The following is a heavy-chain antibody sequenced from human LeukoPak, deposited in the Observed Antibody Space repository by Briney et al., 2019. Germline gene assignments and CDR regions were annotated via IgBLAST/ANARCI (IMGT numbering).Heavy chain of an antibody. V-gene: IGHV4-30-2*03. D-gene: IGHD4-11*01. CDR1: GGSISSGGYS. J-gene: IGHJ5*02. Sequence: SETLSLTCTVSGGSISSGGYSWSWIRQPPGKGLEWIGYIYYSGSTYYNPSLKSRVTISVDTSKNQFSLKLSSVTAADTAVHYCARSNVNWFDPWGQGTLVTVSS. CDR2: IYYSGST. CDR3: ARSNVNWFDP.